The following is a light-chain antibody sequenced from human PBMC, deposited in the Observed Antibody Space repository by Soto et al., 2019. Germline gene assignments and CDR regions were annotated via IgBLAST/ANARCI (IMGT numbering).Light chain of an antibody. J-gene: IGLJ1*01. CDR2: DVS. CDR3: SSYTSSSTYG. V-gene: IGLV2-14*03. Sequence: QSALTQPASVSGSPGQSITISCTGTSSDVGGYNYVSWYQHHPGKAPKLMIYDVSNRPSGVSNRFSVSKSGNTASLTISGLQAEDEDDYYCSSYTSSSTYGFGTGTKLTVL. CDR1: SSDVGGYNY.